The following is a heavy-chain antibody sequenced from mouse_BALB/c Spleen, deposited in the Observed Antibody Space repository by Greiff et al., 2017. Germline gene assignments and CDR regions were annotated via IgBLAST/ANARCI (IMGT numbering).Heavy chain of an antibody. J-gene: IGHJ2*01. V-gene: IGHV1-54*03. Sequence: VQLQQSGAELVRPGTSVKVSCKASGYAFTNYLIEWVKQRPGQGLEWIGVINPGSGGTNYNEKFKGKATLTADKSSSTAYMQLSSLTSDDSAVYFCAREIDYWGQGTTLTVSS. CDR3: AREIDY. CDR2: INPGSGGT. CDR1: GYAFTNYL.